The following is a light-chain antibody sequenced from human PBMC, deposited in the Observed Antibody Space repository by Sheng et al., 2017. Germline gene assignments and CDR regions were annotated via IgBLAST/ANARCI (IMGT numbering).Light chain of an antibody. CDR2: RAS. Sequence: DIQMTQSPSTLSASVGDRVTITCRASQSISFWLAWYQQKPGKAPKLLIYRASNLESGVPSRFSGSGSGTEFTLTISSLQPDDFALYYCQQYHNWPPMYTFGQGTKLEIK. J-gene: IGKJ2*01. CDR3: QQYHNWPPMYT. V-gene: IGKV1-5*03. CDR1: QSISFW.